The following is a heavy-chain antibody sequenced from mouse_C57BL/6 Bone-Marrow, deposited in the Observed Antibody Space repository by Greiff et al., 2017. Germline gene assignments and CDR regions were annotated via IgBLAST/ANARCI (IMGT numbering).Heavy chain of an antibody. CDR2: IDPSDSYT. D-gene: IGHD1-1*01. V-gene: IGHV1-69*01. CDR3: ASWRTAVESWFAY. CDR1: GYTFTSYW. Sequence: QVQLQQPGAELVMPGASVKLSCTASGYTFTSYWMHWVKQRPGQGLEWIGEIDPSDSYTNYTQKFQGKSTLTVDKSSSAAYMQLSNLTSEDSAVXDCASWRTAVESWFAYWGQGTLVTVSA. J-gene: IGHJ3*01.